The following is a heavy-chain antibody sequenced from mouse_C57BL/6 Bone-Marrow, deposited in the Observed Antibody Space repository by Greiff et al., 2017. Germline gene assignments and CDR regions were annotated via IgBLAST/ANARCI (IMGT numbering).Heavy chain of an antibody. V-gene: IGHV1-80*01. CDR3: ARSPQGYGNYDWDVGYYAMDY. CDR1: GYAFSSYW. J-gene: IGHJ4*01. Sequence: QVQLKQSGAELVKPGASVKISCKASGYAFSSYWMNWVKQRPGKGLEWIGQIYPGDGDTNYNGKFKGKATLTADKSSSTAYMQLSSLTSEDSAVYFCARSPQGYGNYDWDVGYYAMDYWGQGTSVTVSS. D-gene: IGHD2-1*01. CDR2: IYPGDGDT.